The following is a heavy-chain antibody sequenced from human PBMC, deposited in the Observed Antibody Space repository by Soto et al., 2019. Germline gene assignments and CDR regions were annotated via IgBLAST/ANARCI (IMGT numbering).Heavy chain of an antibody. Sequence: PSETLSLTCVVSYYSISSNNYWGWIRQPPGKGLECIGSIHHSGSTYYSPSLNSRVTVSLDTSKNQFSLKLSSVNAADTAVYYCARMSVEMATTYYFDSWGQGALVTVSS. V-gene: IGHV4-38-2*01. CDR3: ARMSVEMATTYYFDS. D-gene: IGHD5-12*01. CDR2: IHHSGST. J-gene: IGHJ4*02. CDR1: YYSISSNNY.